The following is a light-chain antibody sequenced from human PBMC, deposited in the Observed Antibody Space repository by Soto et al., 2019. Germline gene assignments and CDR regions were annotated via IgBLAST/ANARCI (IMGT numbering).Light chain of an antibody. CDR3: SSYAGSNIV. V-gene: IGLV2-8*01. J-gene: IGLJ2*01. Sequence: QSALTQPPSASGSPGQSVTISCTGTSSDVGGYNYVSWYQQHPGKAPKLMIYEVSKRPSGVPDRFSGSKSGNTASLTVSGLQAEDEADYYCSSYAGSNIVFGGGTKL. CDR2: EVS. CDR1: SSDVGGYNY.